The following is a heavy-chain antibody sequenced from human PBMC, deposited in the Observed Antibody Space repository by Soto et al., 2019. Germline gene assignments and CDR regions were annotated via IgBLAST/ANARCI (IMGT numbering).Heavy chain of an antibody. CDR2: IYYSGST. V-gene: IGHV4-61*01. D-gene: IGHD5-12*01. J-gene: IGHJ4*02. Sequence: SETLSLTCTVSGGSVSSGSYYWSWIRQPPGKGLEWIEYIYYSGSTNYNPSLKSRVTISVDTSKNQFSLKLSSVTAADTAVYYCARAIRDGYNKINYYFDYWGQGTLVTVSS. CDR3: ARAIRDGYNKINYYFDY. CDR1: GGSVSSGSYY.